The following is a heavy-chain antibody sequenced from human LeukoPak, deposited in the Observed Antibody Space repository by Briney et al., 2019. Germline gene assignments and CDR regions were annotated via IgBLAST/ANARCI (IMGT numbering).Heavy chain of an antibody. J-gene: IGHJ3*02. D-gene: IGHD6-19*01. Sequence: ASVKVSCKASGYTFTDYYMHWVRQAPGQGLEWMGWINPNSGGTNYAQKFQGRVTMTRDTSISTAYMELSRLRSDDTAVYYCARDESSGWYYRHWAFDIWGQGTMVTVSS. V-gene: IGHV1-2*02. CDR3: ARDESSGWYYRHWAFDI. CDR1: GYTFTDYY. CDR2: INPNSGGT.